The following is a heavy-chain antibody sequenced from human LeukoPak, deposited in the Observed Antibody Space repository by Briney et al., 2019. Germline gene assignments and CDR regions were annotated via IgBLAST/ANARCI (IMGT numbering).Heavy chain of an antibody. Sequence: GESLKFFCKGVGYSFTNYWIVWVRQMPGNGLEWMGVIYYDDSETQYSPSFQGQVTISVDKSISTAYLQWSSLKASDTAMYYCAVRYSSGWYVVADYWGQGTLVTVSS. CDR3: AVRYSSGWYVVADY. D-gene: IGHD6-19*01. CDR2: IYYDDSET. J-gene: IGHJ4*02. CDR1: GYSFTNYW. V-gene: IGHV5-51*01.